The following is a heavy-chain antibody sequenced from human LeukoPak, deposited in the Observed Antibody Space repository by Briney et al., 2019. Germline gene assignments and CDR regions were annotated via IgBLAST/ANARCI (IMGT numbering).Heavy chain of an antibody. CDR3: GRHKRGAVAGLYGMDV. Sequence: GGSLRLSCAASGFTLSSNYMSWVRQAPGKGLEWVSVIYSGGSTYYADSVKGRFTISRDNSKDTLYVQMNSLRAEGTAVYYCGRHKRGAVAGLYGMDVWGQGTTVSVSS. CDR1: GFTLSSNY. V-gene: IGHV3-66*04. CDR2: IYSGGST. D-gene: IGHD6-19*01. J-gene: IGHJ6*02.